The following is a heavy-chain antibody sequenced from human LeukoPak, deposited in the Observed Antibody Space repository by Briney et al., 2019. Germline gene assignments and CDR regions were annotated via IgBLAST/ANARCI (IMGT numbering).Heavy chain of an antibody. Sequence: PGGSLRLSCEASGLTFSNSAMGWVRQAPGKGLEWVSGVSASGHYTYYADSAKGRFTISRDNSKNTLCLQMNSLRAEDTALYYCVKDGSWGDYYFYFYIDVWGKGTTVTVSS. CDR1: GLTFSNSA. D-gene: IGHD3-16*01. CDR3: VKDGSWGDYYFYFYIDV. V-gene: IGHV3-23*01. CDR2: VSASGHYT. J-gene: IGHJ6*03.